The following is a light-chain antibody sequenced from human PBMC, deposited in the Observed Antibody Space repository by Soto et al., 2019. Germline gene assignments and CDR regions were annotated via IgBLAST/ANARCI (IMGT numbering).Light chain of an antibody. CDR3: SSYTTSSTVV. Sequence: QSVLTQPASVSASPGQSITISCTGTSGDVGSYNYVSWYQQYPGKVPKVMIYHVSNRPSGVSNSFAGSKSGNTASLPISGVQAEDEADYYCSSYTTSSTVVFGGGTKLTVL. J-gene: IGLJ2*01. CDR1: SGDVGSYNY. CDR2: HVS. V-gene: IGLV2-14*03.